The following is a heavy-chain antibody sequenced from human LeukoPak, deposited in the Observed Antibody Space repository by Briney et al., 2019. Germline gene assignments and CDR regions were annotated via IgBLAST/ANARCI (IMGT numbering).Heavy chain of an antibody. CDR1: GYAFTSYG. D-gene: IGHD3-22*01. V-gene: IGHV1-18*01. J-gene: IGHJ4*02. Sequence: GGSVTVSCLSSGYAFTSYGISGVRQAPGQGVEWMGWISAYNGNTNYAQKLQGRVTMTTDTSTSTAYMELRSLRSDDTAVYYCARLGAGSSGYYLDYWGQGTLVTVSS. CDR3: ARLGAGSSGYYLDY. CDR2: ISAYNGNT.